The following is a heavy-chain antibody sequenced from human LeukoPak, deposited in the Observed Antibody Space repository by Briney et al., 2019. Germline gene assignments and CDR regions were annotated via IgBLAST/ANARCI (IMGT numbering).Heavy chain of an antibody. CDR1: GLTFSNAW. V-gene: IGHV3-15*05. J-gene: IGHJ5*02. CDR3: STEGGGYRVPTAGWFDP. Sequence: KSGGSLRLSCAASGLTFSNAWMSWVRQAPGKGLEWVSLIKSKTDGGTTDYAAPVKDRFTISRDDSKNTLYLQMNSLKTEDTAVYYSSTEGGGYRVPTAGWFDPWGQGTLVTVSS. CDR2: IKSKTDGGTT. D-gene: IGHD5-12*01.